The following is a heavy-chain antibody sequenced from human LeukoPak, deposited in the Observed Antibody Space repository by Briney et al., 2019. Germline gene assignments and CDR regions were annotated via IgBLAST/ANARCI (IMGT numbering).Heavy chain of an antibody. CDR3: ARGKRNDSSGYYFDY. D-gene: IGHD3-22*01. Sequence: ASVKVSCKASGYTFTSYYIHWVRQAPGQGLEWMGIINPSGGSTSYAQKFQGRVTMTRDMSTSTVYMELSSLRSEDTAVYYCARGKRNDSSGYYFDYWGQGTLVTVSS. J-gene: IGHJ4*02. CDR1: GYTFTSYY. V-gene: IGHV1-46*01. CDR2: INPSGGST.